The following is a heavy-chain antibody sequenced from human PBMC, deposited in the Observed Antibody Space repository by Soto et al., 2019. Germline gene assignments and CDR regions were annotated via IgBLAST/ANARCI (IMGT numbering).Heavy chain of an antibody. CDR1: GFIFSNFG. CDR3: ARDPRTARPSAMDV. Sequence: PGGSLRLSCAASGFIFSNFGMHWVRQAPGKGLEWVAVIWYDGSNEVSADSVKGRFTISRDNSKNTLYLQMSSLRAEDTAVYYCARDPRTARPSAMDVWGQGTTVTVSS. D-gene: IGHD6-6*01. J-gene: IGHJ6*02. V-gene: IGHV3-33*01. CDR2: IWYDGSNE.